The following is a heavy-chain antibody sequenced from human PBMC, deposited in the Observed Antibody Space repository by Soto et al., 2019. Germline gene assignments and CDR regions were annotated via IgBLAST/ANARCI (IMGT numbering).Heavy chain of an antibody. D-gene: IGHD5-12*01. CDR3: AKGGYNGYDFTDSFDY. V-gene: IGHV3-23*01. CDR2: ISSSGGST. Sequence: EVQLLESGGGLVQPGGSLRLSCAASGFTFSSYAMSWVRQAPGKGLEWVSVISSSGGSTYYADSVKGRFTISRDNSKTTLYLQMNSLRGEDTAVYYCAKGGYNGYDFTDSFDYWGQGTLVTVSS. CDR1: GFTFSSYA. J-gene: IGHJ4*02.